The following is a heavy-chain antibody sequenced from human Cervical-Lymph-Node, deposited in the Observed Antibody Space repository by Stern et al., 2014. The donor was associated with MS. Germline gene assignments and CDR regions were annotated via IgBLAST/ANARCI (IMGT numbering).Heavy chain of an antibody. V-gene: IGHV3-30*01. CDR3: ARDRENKSPWPEYDFDY. D-gene: IGHD2/OR15-2a*01. J-gene: IGHJ4*02. CDR2: IAYDGGNK. Sequence: MQLVESGGGVVQPGRSLRLSCAASGFTFINYPMHWVRQAPGKGLEWLAVIAYDGGNKDYAESAKGRFTVSRDNSRNTLYLQMNSLRAEDTGIYYCARDRENKSPWPEYDFDYWGQGSLVTVSS. CDR1: GFTFINYP.